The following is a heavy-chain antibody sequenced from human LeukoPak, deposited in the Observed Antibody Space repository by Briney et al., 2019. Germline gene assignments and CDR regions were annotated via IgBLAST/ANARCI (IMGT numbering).Heavy chain of an antibody. CDR3: AKDKGATVNWFDP. D-gene: IGHD1-26*01. CDR1: GSTFSSYG. V-gene: IGHV3-33*06. CDR2: IWYDGSNK. J-gene: IGHJ5*02. Sequence: GGSLRLSCAASGSTFSSYGMHWVRQAPGKGLEWVAVIWYDGSNKYYADSVKGRFTISRDNSKNTLYLQMNSLRAEDTAVYYCAKDKGATVNWFDPWGQGTLVTVSS.